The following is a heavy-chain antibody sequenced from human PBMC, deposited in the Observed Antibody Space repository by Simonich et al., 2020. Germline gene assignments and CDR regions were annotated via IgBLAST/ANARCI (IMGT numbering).Heavy chain of an antibody. CDR1: GYTFTGYY. Sequence: QVQLVQSGAEVKKPGASVKVSCKASGYTFTGYYMHWVRQAPGQGLEGRGWINPNSGGTNYAQKFQGRVTMTMNTSISTTYMELSRLRSDDTAVYYCARDPVVPAAIRNAFDIWGQGTMVTVSS. CDR2: INPNSGGT. V-gene: IGHV1-2*02. CDR3: ARDPVVPAAIRNAFDI. J-gene: IGHJ3*02. D-gene: IGHD2-2*01.